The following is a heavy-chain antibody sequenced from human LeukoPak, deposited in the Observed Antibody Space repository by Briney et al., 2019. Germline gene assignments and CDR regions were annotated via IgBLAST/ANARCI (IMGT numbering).Heavy chain of an antibody. Sequence: PGGSLRLSCQASGFTFYMYAMSWVRQAPGKGREWVASMCGTAGCTFYPDSVKGRFTISRDNSKNVLYLRMNSLTAEDTAIYYCAKDRPNFHENSGHYYRRDGDSWGQGTLVTVSS. CDR1: GFTFYMYA. V-gene: IGHV3-23*01. CDR3: AKDRPNFHENSGHYYRRDGDS. J-gene: IGHJ5*01. CDR2: MCGTAGCT. D-gene: IGHD3-22*01.